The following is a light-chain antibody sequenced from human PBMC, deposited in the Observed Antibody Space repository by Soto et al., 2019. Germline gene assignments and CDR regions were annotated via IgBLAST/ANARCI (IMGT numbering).Light chain of an antibody. J-gene: IGKJ5*01. CDR1: QSVSSY. CDR2: DAS. CDR3: QQRSRFPIT. Sequence: EIVLTQSPATLSLSPGERATLSCRASQSVSSYLGWYQQKPGQAPRLLIYDASNRATGIPARFSGSGSGTDFTLTISSLEPEDFSFYYCQQRSRFPITGGQGPRLEIK. V-gene: IGKV3-11*01.